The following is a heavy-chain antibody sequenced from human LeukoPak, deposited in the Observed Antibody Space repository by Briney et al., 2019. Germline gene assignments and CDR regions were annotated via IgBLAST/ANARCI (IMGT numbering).Heavy chain of an antibody. CDR2: INHSGTT. Sequence: PSETLSLTCAVYGGSFSGYYWSWIRQPPGKGLEWIGEINHSGTTNYNPSLKSRVTISVDTSKNQFSLKLSSVTAADTAVYCCATSIRGPRESDYWGQGTLVTVSS. D-gene: IGHD2/OR15-2a*01. V-gene: IGHV4-34*01. J-gene: IGHJ4*02. CDR3: ATSIRGPRESDY. CDR1: GGSFSGYY.